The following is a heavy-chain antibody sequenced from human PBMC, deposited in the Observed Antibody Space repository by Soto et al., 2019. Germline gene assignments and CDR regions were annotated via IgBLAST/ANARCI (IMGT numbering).Heavy chain of an antibody. CDR3: ARGVDAGVDY. V-gene: IGHV1-8*01. CDR1: GYTFSSYD. Sequence: QVQLVQSGVEVKKPGASVKVSCKASGYTFSSYDINWVRQATGQGLEWMGWMSPNSGNTGYAQNFEARVTMTRDTSISTAYMELSSLTSEDTAMYYCARGVDAGVDYWGQGTLVTVSS. J-gene: IGHJ4*02. D-gene: IGHD1-26*01. CDR2: MSPNSGNT.